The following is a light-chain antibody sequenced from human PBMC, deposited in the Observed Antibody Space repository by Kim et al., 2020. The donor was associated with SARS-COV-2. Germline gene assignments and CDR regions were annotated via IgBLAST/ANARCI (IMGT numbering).Light chain of an antibody. J-gene: IGKJ2*01. CDR3: QQYNRLYS. CDR2: KSS. CDR1: GSISAW. V-gene: IGKV1-5*03. Sequence: LSASVGDRVTFTCRASGSISAWLAWYQQKPGRHPRLLISKSSNLQSGVPSRFSGSGFDTEFNLTISSLQPDDFATYFCQQYNRLYSFGQGTKLEI.